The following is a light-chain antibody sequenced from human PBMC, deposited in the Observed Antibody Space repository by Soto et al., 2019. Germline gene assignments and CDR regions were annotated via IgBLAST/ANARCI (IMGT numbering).Light chain of an antibody. V-gene: IGKV3-20*01. CDR2: HAS. Sequence: EIVLTQSPGTLSLSPGERATLSCRASQGVASRYLAWYQQKPGQAPRLLIYHASSRATGIPDRFSGSGSGTDFTLTITRLETEDFAVYFCQQYGSSPQTFGQGTKVDIK. CDR3: QQYGSSPQT. J-gene: IGKJ1*01. CDR1: QGVASRY.